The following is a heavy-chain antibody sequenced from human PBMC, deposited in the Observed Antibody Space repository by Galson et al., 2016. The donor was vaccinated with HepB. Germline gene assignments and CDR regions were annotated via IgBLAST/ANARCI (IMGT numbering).Heavy chain of an antibody. CDR2: ISAYNDNT. V-gene: IGHV1-18*01. CDR1: GYTSISYG. D-gene: IGHD3-10*01. J-gene: IGHJ4*02. CDR3: ARDLYVTGSYCELDY. Sequence: SVKVSCKASGYTSISYGVSWVRQAPGQGLEWMGWISAYNDNTNYAQKLQGRVTMTTDTSTSTAYMELRSLRSDDTAVYYCARDLYVTGSYCELDYWGQGTLVTVSS.